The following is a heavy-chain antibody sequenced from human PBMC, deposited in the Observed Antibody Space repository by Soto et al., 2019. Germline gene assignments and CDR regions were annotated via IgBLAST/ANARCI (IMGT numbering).Heavy chain of an antibody. Sequence: GGSLRLSCAASGFTFSSYGMHWVRQAPGKGLEWVAVISYDGSNKYYADSVKGRFTISRDNSKNTLYLQMNSLRAEDTAVYYCAKATPARRVLYYYYGMDVWGQGTTVTVPS. J-gene: IGHJ6*02. D-gene: IGHD6-6*01. V-gene: IGHV3-30*18. CDR3: AKATPARRVLYYYYGMDV. CDR1: GFTFSSYG. CDR2: ISYDGSNK.